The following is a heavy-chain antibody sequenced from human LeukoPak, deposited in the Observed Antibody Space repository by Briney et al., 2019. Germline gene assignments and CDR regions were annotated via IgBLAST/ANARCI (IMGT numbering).Heavy chain of an antibody. CDR2: IDSSGTTI. J-gene: IGHJ4*02. V-gene: IGHV3-48*01. D-gene: IGHD4-17*01. CDR3: ARGYGDYSPDY. CDR1: GFAFIGHS. Sequence: GGSLRLSCAASGFAFIGHSMNWVRQAPGKGLEWLTFIDSSGTTIFSADSVKGRFTISRDNAKDSLYLQMNSLRAEDTAVYYCARGYGDYSPDYWGQGSLVTVSS.